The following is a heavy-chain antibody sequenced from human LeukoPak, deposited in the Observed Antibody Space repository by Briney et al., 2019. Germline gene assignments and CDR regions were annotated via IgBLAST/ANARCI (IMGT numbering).Heavy chain of an antibody. D-gene: IGHD6-25*01. CDR3: ARESIGGYGFDY. Sequence: GASVKVSCKSSGYMFTSHGIHWLRQAPGQGLEWMGWISAQNGNTNYMQQFLGRVTMTRDTSASTAYMELRSLKSDDTAVYYCARESIGGYGFDYWGQGTPVTVAS. V-gene: IGHV1-18*01. CDR1: GYMFTSHG. J-gene: IGHJ4*02. CDR2: ISAQNGNT.